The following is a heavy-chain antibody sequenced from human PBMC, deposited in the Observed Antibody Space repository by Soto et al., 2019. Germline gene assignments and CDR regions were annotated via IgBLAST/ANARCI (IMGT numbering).Heavy chain of an antibody. V-gene: IGHV3-9*01. J-gene: IGHJ4*02. CDR2: LTWNGDII. Sequence: PGGSLRLSCVASGFTFDDYAIHWVRQSPGKGLEWVSGLTWNGDIIGYADSVKGRFTISRDNAKNSLYLEMNSLRVEDTALYYCVKDSESSGYLTHLDYWGQGTQVTVSS. CDR1: GFTFDDYA. D-gene: IGHD3-22*01. CDR3: VKDSESSGYLTHLDY.